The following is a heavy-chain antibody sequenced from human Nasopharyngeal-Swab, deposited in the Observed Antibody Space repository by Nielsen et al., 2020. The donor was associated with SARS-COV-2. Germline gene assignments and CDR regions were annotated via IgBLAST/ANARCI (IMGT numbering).Heavy chain of an antibody. CDR3: ARHSRVTTVVVVTLFDY. CDR1: GAFITDNNYY. CDR2: ITYRGPT. Sequence: SETLSLTCTVSGAFITDNNYYWAWIRQPPGKGLEWIESITYRGPTFYNPSLKSRVSISVDASQNQFSLNLWSVTAADTAVFYCARHSRVTTVVVVTLFDYWGRGSLVTVSS. D-gene: IGHD3-22*01. V-gene: IGHV4-39*01. J-gene: IGHJ4*02.